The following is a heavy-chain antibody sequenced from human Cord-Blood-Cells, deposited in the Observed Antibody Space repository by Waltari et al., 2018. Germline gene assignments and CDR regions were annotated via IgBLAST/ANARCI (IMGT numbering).Heavy chain of an antibody. CDR2: KYYRSKWYN. V-gene: IGHV6-1*01. CDR3: ARDLTPVVGATYAFDI. CDR1: GDSVYSNSAA. D-gene: IGHD1-26*01. J-gene: IGHJ3*02. Sequence: QLQLQQPGPGLAKPSQTLSPTCAISGDSVYSNSAAWTWIRPSPSRSLEWMGRKYYRSKWYNEYAVSVKSRITINPDTSKNQFSLQLNSVTPEDTAVYYCARDLTPVVGATYAFDIWGQGTMVTVSS.